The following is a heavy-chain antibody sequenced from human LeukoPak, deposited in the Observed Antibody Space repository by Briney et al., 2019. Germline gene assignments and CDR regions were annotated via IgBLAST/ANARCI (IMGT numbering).Heavy chain of an antibody. CDR3: ARVSGGVKATYYYGMDV. D-gene: IGHD1-14*01. CDR1: GFTFSNYA. V-gene: IGHV3-30*04. Sequence: GRSLRLSCAASGFTFSNYAMHWVRQAPGKGLEWVAVISYDGSTNYYADSVKGRFTISRDNSENTLYLQMNSLRAEDTAVYYCARVSGGVKATYYYGMDVWGQGTTVTVSS. CDR2: ISYDGSTN. J-gene: IGHJ6*02.